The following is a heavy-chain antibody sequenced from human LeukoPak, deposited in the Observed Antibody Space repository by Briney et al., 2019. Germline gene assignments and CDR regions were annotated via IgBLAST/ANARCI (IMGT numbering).Heavy chain of an antibody. V-gene: IGHV2-5*02. Sequence: SGPTLVKPTQTLTLTCTFSGFSVSTTGVGVGWIRQPPGKALEWLALIYWDDDKRYSPSLKSRVTITKDTSKNQVVLTMTNMDPVDTATYYCAHASFMEAVDYWGQGTLVTVSS. CDR2: IYWDDDK. CDR1: GFSVSTTGVG. J-gene: IGHJ4*02. D-gene: IGHD1-1*01. CDR3: AHASFMEAVDY.